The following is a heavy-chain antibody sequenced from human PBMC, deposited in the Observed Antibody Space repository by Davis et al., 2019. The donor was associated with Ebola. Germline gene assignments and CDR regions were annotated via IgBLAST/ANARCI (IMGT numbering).Heavy chain of an antibody. CDR1: GDSLSGYY. J-gene: IGHJ5*02. V-gene: IGHV4-34*01. CDR3: ARAGYSSSRGWLDP. CDR2: FSHSGST. D-gene: IGHD2-2*01. Sequence: PSETLSLTCAVYGDSLSGYYWSWIRKLPGKGLEWIGEFSHSGSTNDNPSLKSRLTILVDTSKNQFSLKVRSVTAADTAVYYCARAGYSSSRGWLDPWGQGTHVTVSS.